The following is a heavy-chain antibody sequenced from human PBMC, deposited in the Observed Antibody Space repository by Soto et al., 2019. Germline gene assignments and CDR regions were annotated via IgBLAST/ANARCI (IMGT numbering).Heavy chain of an antibody. CDR3: AGTSGYSGGGYFDY. V-gene: IGHV1-69*13. CDR2: IIPIFGTA. D-gene: IGHD3-22*01. Sequence: SVKVSCKASGCTFSSYAISWVRQAPGQGLEWMGGIIPIFGTANDAQKFQGRVTITADESTSTAYMELTSLRSEDTAVYYCAGTSGYSGGGYFDYWGQGTVVTVSS. J-gene: IGHJ4*02. CDR1: GCTFSSYA.